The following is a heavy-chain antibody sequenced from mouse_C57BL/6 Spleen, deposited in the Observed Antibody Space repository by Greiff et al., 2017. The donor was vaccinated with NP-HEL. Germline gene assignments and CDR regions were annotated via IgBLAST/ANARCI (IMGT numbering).Heavy chain of an antibody. CDR3: ARRLYYYGSRGSYAMDY. CDR2: INPNNGGT. Sequence: EVQLQQSGPELVKPGASVKIPCKASGYTFTDYNMDWVKQSHGKSLEWIGDINPNNGGTIYNQKFKGKATLTVDKSSSTAYMELRSLTSEDTAVYYCARRLYYYGSRGSYAMDYWGQGTSVTVSS. V-gene: IGHV1-18*01. CDR1: GYTFTDYN. D-gene: IGHD1-1*01. J-gene: IGHJ4*01.